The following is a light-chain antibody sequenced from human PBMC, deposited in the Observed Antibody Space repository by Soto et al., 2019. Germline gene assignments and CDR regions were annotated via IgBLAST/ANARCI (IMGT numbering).Light chain of an antibody. Sequence: QSVLTQSPSASGTPGQRVTISCSGSSSNIGSNTVNWYQHVPGTAPRLLIHKNTQRPSGVPERFSAFKSGTSASLAISGLQSEDEAVYYCAAWDDSLSGSVAFGGGTKLTVL. CDR3: AAWDDSLSGSVA. CDR1: SSNIGSNT. CDR2: KNT. V-gene: IGLV1-44*01. J-gene: IGLJ2*01.